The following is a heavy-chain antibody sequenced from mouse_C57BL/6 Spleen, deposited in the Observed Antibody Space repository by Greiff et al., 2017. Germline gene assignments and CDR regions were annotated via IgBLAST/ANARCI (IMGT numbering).Heavy chain of an antibody. CDR1: GYSITSGYY. J-gene: IGHJ1*03. V-gene: IGHV3-6*01. Sequence: EVQVVESAPGLVKPSQSLSLTCSVTGYSITSGYYWNWIRQFPGNKLEWMGYISYDGSNNYNPSLKNRISITRDTSKNQFFLKLNSVTTEDTATYYCARRLLQTYFDVWGTGTTVTVSS. CDR3: ARRLLQTYFDV. D-gene: IGHD2-10*01. CDR2: ISYDGSN.